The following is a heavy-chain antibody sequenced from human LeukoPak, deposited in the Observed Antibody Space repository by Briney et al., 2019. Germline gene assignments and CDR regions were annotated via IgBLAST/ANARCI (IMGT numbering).Heavy chain of an antibody. CDR3: AKDRGYCSSTSCEYYYYYGMDV. Sequence: GGSLRLSCAASGFTFSSYGMHWVRQAPGKGLEWVAVISYDGSNKYYADSVKGRFTISRDNSKNTLYLQTNSLRAEDTAVYYCAKDRGYCSSTSCEYYYYYGMDVWGQGTTVTVSS. J-gene: IGHJ6*02. CDR2: ISYDGSNK. CDR1: GFTFSSYG. D-gene: IGHD2-2*01. V-gene: IGHV3-30*18.